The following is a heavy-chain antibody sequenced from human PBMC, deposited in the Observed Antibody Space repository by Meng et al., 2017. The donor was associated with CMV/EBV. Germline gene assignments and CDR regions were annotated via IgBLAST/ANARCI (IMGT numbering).Heavy chain of an antibody. J-gene: IGHJ6*02. D-gene: IGHD3-16*01. CDR3: ARELRPESTALRGNYYYGMDV. V-gene: IGHV1-46*01. Sequence: ASVKVSCKASGYTFTSYYMQWVRQAPGQGLEWMGIINPSGGSTSYAQKFQGRVTMTRDTSTSTVYMELSSLRSEDTAVYYCARELRPESTALRGNYYYGMDVWGQGTTVTVSS. CDR1: GYTFTSYY. CDR2: INPSGGST.